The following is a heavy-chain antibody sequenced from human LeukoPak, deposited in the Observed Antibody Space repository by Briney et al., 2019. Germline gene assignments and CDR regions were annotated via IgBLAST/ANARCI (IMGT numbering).Heavy chain of an antibody. J-gene: IGHJ4*02. CDR1: GGTFSSYA. V-gene: IGHV1-69*05. CDR3: ATDFRYTDSGSYSDY. D-gene: IGHD1-26*01. Sequence: SVKVSCKASGGTFSSYAISWVRQAPGQGLEWMGGIIPIFGTANYAQKFQGRVTITTDESTSTAYMELSSLRSEDTAVYYCATDFRYTDSGSYSDYWGQGTLVTVSS. CDR2: IIPIFGTA.